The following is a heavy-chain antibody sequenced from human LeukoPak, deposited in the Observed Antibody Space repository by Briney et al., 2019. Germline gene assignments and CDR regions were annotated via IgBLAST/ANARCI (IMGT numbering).Heavy chain of an antibody. D-gene: IGHD2-21*02. V-gene: IGHV3-53*01. CDR1: GFVVGGNY. CDR3: ARPTDGDSTRYGMDV. CDR2: IYSGGST. J-gene: IGHJ6*02. Sequence: GGSLRLSCAASGFVVGGNYMSWVRQAPGKGLEWVSVIYSGGSTYYADSVKGRFSTSRDSSTSTLFLQMDSLRVEDTATYYCARPTDGDSTRYGMDVWGQGTTVTVSS.